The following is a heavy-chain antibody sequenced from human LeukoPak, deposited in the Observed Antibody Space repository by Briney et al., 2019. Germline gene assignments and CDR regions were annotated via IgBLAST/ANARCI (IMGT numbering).Heavy chain of an antibody. CDR3: ARDGYCSSTSCFSWAFDI. Sequence: GGSLRLSCAASGFTFSSYGMHWVRQAPGKGLEWVAVIWYDGSNKYYADSVKGRLTISRDNSKNTLYLQMNSLRAEDTAVYYCARDGYCSSTSCFSWAFDIWGQGTMVTVSS. V-gene: IGHV3-33*01. CDR2: IWYDGSNK. J-gene: IGHJ3*02. D-gene: IGHD2-2*03. CDR1: GFTFSSYG.